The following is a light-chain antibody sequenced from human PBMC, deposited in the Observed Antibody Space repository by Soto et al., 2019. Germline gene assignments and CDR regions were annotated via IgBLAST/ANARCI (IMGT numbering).Light chain of an antibody. CDR1: SSNIGAGYD. J-gene: IGLJ1*01. CDR2: GNS. CDR3: KSYDSTLSGYV. V-gene: IGLV1-40*01. Sequence: QSVRTQRPSVSGAPGQRVTFSSTGSSSNIGAGYDVHWYQQLPGTAPKLLIYGNSNRPSGVPDRFSGSKSGTSASLAITGLQADDVSNYSGKSYDSTLSGYVVGTGT.